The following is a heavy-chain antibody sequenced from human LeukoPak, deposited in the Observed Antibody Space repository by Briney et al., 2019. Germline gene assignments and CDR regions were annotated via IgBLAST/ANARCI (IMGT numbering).Heavy chain of an antibody. J-gene: IGHJ4*02. CDR1: GFPFSSYD. CDR2: IGTAGDT. V-gene: IGHV3-13*01. CDR3: ARGIGGYYDY. Sequence: GGSLRLSCAASGFPFSSYDMHWVRQPSGKGLERVSAIGTAGDTYYPGSVKGRFTISRENAKNSFYLHMNSLRAGDTAVYYCARGIGGYYDYWGQGTLVTVSS. D-gene: IGHD3-22*01.